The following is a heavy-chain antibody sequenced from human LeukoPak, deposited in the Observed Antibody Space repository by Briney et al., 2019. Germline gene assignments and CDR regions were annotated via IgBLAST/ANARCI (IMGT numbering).Heavy chain of an antibody. V-gene: IGHV3-49*03. J-gene: IGHJ4*02. Sequence: GVLRLSCTASGFTFGDYAMSWFRQAPGKGLEWVGFIRSKAYGGTTEYAASVKGRFTISRDDSKSIAYLQMNSLKTEDTAVYYCTRDSGDYYDSSGYQYYFDYWGQGTLVTVSS. CDR3: TRDSGDYYDSSGYQYYFDY. CDR2: IRSKAYGGTT. D-gene: IGHD3-22*01. CDR1: GFTFGDYA.